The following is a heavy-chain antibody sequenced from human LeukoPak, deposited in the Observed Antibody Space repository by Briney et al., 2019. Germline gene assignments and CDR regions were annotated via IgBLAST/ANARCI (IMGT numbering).Heavy chain of an antibody. D-gene: IGHD1-26*01. Sequence: SETLSLTCTVSGDSISTSNSYWGWIRQPPWKGLEWIGSIYYSGSTYYNSSLKSRVTISVDTSKNQFSLKLSSATAADTAVYYCARELWELLSADLWGRGTLVTVSS. CDR1: GDSISTSNSY. J-gene: IGHJ2*01. V-gene: IGHV4-39*07. CDR3: ARELWELLSADL. CDR2: IYYSGST.